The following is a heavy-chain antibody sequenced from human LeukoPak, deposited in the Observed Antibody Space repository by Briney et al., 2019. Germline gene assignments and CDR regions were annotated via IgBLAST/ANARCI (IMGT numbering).Heavy chain of an antibody. CDR1: GFTFDDYA. V-gene: IGHV3-9*01. Sequence: PGGSLRLSCAASGFTFDDYAMHWVRQAPGKGLEWVSGISSNSGTIGYADSVKGRFTISRDNAKNSLFLQMKSLRAEDTAVYYCAKRRGLELLYYYYMDVWGKGTTVTVSS. D-gene: IGHD1-7*01. CDR2: ISSNSGTI. CDR3: AKRRGLELLYYYYMDV. J-gene: IGHJ6*03.